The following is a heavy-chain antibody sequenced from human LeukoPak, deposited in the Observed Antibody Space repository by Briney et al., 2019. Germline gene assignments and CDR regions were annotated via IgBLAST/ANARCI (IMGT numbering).Heavy chain of an antibody. CDR3: ASAVAGTFDP. CDR2: IYYSGST. CDR1: GGSISSSSYY. D-gene: IGHD6-19*01. V-gene: IGHV4-39*01. Sequence: SETLSLTCTVSGGSISSSSYYWGWIRQPPGKGLEWIGSIYYSGSTYYNPSLKSRVTISVDTSKNQFSLKLSSVTAADTAVYYCASAVAGTFDPWGQETLVTVSS. J-gene: IGHJ5*02.